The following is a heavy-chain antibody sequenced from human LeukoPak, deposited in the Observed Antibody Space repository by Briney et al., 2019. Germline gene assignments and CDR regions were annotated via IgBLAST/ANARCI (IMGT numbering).Heavy chain of an antibody. D-gene: IGHD1-1*01. Sequence: GGSLRLSCAASEFTFSSYGMHWVRQAPGKGLEWVAFIRFDGSNKYYADSVKGRFTISRDDAKNSLFLQMNSLRAEDTAIYYCATINFRPYWGQGTLVTVSS. CDR3: ATINFRPY. V-gene: IGHV3-30*02. CDR1: EFTFSSYG. CDR2: IRFDGSNK. J-gene: IGHJ4*02.